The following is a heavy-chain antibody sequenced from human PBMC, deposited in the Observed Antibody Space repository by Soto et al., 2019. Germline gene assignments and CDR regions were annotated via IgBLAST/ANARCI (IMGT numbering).Heavy chain of an antibody. CDR2: ISGHNGNT. D-gene: IGHD3-22*01. J-gene: IGHJ4*02. Sequence: ASVKVSCKASGYTFTSYGISWVRQAPGQGPEWMGWISGHNGNTNHPQSLQGRVTMTTDTSRNTAYMELRSLRSDDTAVYYCARHRFNYYDNTVYYYLDHWGQGTLVTVSS. CDR3: ARHRFNYYDNTVYYYLDH. CDR1: GYTFTSYG. V-gene: IGHV1-18*01.